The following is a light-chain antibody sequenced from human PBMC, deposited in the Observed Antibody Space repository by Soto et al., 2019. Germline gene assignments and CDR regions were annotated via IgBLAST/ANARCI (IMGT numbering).Light chain of an antibody. CDR3: QQYNSYSWT. CDR1: QSISSW. Sequence: DIQMTQSPSTLSASVGDRVTITCRASQSISSWLAWYQQKPGKAPKLLIYKASSLESGVPSRFSGSGSGTEFPLPISSLQPDDFATYYCQQYNSYSWTFGQGTKGKIK. CDR2: KAS. J-gene: IGKJ1*01. V-gene: IGKV1-5*03.